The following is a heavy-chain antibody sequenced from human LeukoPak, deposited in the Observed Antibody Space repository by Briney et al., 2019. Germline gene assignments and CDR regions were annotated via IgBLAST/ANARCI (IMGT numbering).Heavy chain of an antibody. J-gene: IGHJ5*02. CDR3: ARKARRYGSDWFDP. D-gene: IGHD1-1*01. Sequence: SETLSLTCAVYGGSFSGYYWSWIRQPPGKGLEWIGEINHSGSTNYNPSLQSRVTISVDTSKHQFSLKLSSVTAADTAVYYCARKARRYGSDWFDPWGQGTLVTVSS. V-gene: IGHV4-34*01. CDR2: INHSGST. CDR1: GGSFSGYY.